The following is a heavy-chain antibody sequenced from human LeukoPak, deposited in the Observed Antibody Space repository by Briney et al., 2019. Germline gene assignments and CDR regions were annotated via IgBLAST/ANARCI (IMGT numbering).Heavy chain of an antibody. Sequence: GGSLRLSCAASGFTFSSYSMSWVRQAPGRGLKWVSYISSSSNTIYYADSVKGRFTISRDSAKNSLYLQMNSLRAEDTAVYYCARWPYSSSYYFDYWGQGTLVTVSS. D-gene: IGHD6-6*01. J-gene: IGHJ4*02. CDR2: ISSSSNTI. CDR1: GFTFSSYS. CDR3: ARWPYSSSYYFDY. V-gene: IGHV3-48*01.